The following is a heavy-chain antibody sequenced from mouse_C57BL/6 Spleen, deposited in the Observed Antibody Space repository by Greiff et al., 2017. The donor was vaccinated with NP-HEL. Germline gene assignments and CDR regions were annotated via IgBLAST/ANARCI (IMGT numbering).Heavy chain of an antibody. CDR2: IYPGDGDT. D-gene: IGHD1-1*01. CDR3: ARSYYGSRDYYAMDY. J-gene: IGHJ4*01. V-gene: IGHV1-80*01. CDR1: GYAFSSYW. Sequence: QVQLQQSGAELVKPGASVKISCKASGYAFSSYWMNWVKQRPGKGLEWIGQIYPGDGDTNYNGKFKGKATLTADKSSSTAYMQLSSLTSEDSAVYFCARSYYGSRDYYAMDYWGQGTSVTVSS.